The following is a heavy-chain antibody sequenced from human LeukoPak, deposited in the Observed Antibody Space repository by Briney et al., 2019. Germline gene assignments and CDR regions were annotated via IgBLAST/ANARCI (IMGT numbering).Heavy chain of an antibody. J-gene: IGHJ4*02. Sequence: PGGSLRLSCAASGFTVSSNYMSWVRQAPGKGLEWVSVIYSGGSTYYADSVKGRFTISRDNSKNTLYLQMNSLRAKDTAVYYCAGVTKWETCDYWGQGTLVTVSS. CDR3: AGVTKWETCDY. CDR1: GFTVSSNY. D-gene: IGHD1-26*01. V-gene: IGHV3-66*02. CDR2: IYSGGST.